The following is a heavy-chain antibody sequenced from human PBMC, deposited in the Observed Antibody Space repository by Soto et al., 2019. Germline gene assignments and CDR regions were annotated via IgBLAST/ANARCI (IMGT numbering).Heavy chain of an antibody. CDR1: GFSFTTYW. CDR2: IYPGDSKT. CDR3: ARLISGVTWGDASDI. D-gene: IGHD2-21*02. Sequence: GESLKISCKGSGFSFTTYWIAWVRQMPGKGLEWMGIIYPGDSKTTYSPSFQGQVTISADKSISTAYLQWSSLRAEDTAVYFCARLISGVTWGDASDIWGQGTMVTVSS. J-gene: IGHJ3*02. V-gene: IGHV5-51*01.